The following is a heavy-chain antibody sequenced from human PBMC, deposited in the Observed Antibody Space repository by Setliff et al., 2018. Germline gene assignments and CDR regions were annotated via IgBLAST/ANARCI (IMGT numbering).Heavy chain of an antibody. CDR1: GYTSSSYA. Sequence: GESLKISCAASGYTSSSYAMTWVRQAPGKGLEWVSIISASGDTTYYADSVKGRFTISRDNSKNTLYLQMNSLRAEDTAVYYCALYSSGYYHYFDYWGQGTLVTVSS. CDR2: ISASGDTT. D-gene: IGHD3-22*01. CDR3: ALYSSGYYHYFDY. V-gene: IGHV3-23*01. J-gene: IGHJ4*02.